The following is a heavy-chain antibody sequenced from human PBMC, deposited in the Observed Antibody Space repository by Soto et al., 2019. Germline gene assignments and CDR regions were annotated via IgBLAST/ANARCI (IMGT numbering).Heavy chain of an antibody. CDR2: IDIGGNT. Sequence: EVELVESGGGLVQPGGSLRLSCAASGFTFSSYDMHWVRQATGKGLEWVSAIDIGGNTFYPGSVQGRFTISRENGKNSLYLQMNNQRAGDTAVYYCAREGERGSGDSVDALDIWGPGTLVTVSS. CDR1: GFTFSSYD. J-gene: IGHJ3*02. V-gene: IGHV3-13*01. D-gene: IGHD1-1*01. CDR3: AREGERGSGDSVDALDI.